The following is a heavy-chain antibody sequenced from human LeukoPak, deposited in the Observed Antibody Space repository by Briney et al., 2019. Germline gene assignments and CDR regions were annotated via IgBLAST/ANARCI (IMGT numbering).Heavy chain of an antibody. V-gene: IGHV3-7*01. CDR2: IKQDGSEK. CDR1: GFTFSSYW. J-gene: IGHJ3*02. D-gene: IGHD4-17*01. CDR3: ARSHGDHAFDI. Sequence: GGSLRLSCAASGFTFSSYWMSWVRQAPGKGLEGVANIKQDGSEKYYVDSVKGRFTISRDNAKNSLYLQMNSLRAEDTAVYYCARSHGDHAFDIWGQGTMVTVSS.